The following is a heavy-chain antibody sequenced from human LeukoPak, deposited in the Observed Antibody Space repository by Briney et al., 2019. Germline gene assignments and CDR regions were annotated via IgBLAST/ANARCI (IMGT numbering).Heavy chain of an antibody. CDR3: ARGKDSGSYSPDY. CDR1: GGTLSSYA. V-gene: IGHV1-69*04. CDR2: IIPIFGIA. D-gene: IGHD1-26*01. Sequence: SVKVSCKASGGTLSSYAISCVRQAPGQGLEWMGRIIPIFGIANYAQKFQGRVTVTADKSTSTAYMELSSLRSEDTAVYYCARGKDSGSYSPDYWGQGTLVTVSS. J-gene: IGHJ4*02.